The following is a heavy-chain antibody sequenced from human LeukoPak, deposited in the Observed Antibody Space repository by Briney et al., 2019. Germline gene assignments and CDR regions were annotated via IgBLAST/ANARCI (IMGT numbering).Heavy chain of an antibody. J-gene: IGHJ4*02. Sequence: ASVKVSCKASGYTFTGYYMHWVRQAPGQGLEWMGWINPNSGGTNYAQKFQGRVTMTRDTSISTAYMELSRLRSDDTAVYYCARLYGSGGSHFDYWGQGTLVTVSS. CDR2: INPNSGGT. D-gene: IGHD3-10*01. CDR1: GYTFTGYY. V-gene: IGHV1-2*02. CDR3: ARLYGSGGSHFDY.